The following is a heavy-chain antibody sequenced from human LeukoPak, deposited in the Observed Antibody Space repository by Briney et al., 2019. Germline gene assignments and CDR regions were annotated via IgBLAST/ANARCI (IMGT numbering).Heavy chain of an antibody. V-gene: IGHV4-59*08. Sequence: PSEALSLTCTVSGGSISSYYWSWIRQPPGKGLEWIGHTYYSGSTNYNPSLKSRVTISVDTSKNQFSLKLSSVTAADTAVYYCARRGYCSGGTCYCFDYWGQGTLVTVSS. D-gene: IGHD2-15*01. CDR2: TYYSGST. J-gene: IGHJ4*02. CDR1: GGSISSYY. CDR3: ARRGYCSGGTCYCFDY.